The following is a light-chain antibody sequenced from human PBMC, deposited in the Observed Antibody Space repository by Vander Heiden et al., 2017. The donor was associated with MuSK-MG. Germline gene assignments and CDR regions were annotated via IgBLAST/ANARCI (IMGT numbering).Light chain of an antibody. CDR1: SSNIGSDFH. Sequence: QSVLTQPPSVSGAPGQRVTISCTGSSSNIGSDFHVHWYQPRPGAAPKLLINGNRQRPSGVPDRFSGSKSGTSAALATAGLQAEEEADYYCQSLDNGLRAYVFGSGTRVTVL. V-gene: IGLV1-40*01. CDR3: QSLDNGLRAYV. J-gene: IGLJ1*01. CDR2: GNR.